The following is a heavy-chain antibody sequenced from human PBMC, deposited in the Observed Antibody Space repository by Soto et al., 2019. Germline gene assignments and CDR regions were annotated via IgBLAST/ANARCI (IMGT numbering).Heavy chain of an antibody. J-gene: IGHJ3*02. CDR1: GYSFTSYW. CDR2: IYPGDSDT. D-gene: IGHD3-16*01. V-gene: IGHV5-51*01. Sequence: PGESLKISCKGSGYSFTSYWIGWVRQMPGKGLEWMGIIYPGDSDTRYSPSFQGQVTISADKSISTAYLQWSSLKASDTAMYYCARQVNVDYDYMWGSYSPHWDAFDIWGQGTMVTVSS. CDR3: ARQVNVDYDYMWGSYSPHWDAFDI.